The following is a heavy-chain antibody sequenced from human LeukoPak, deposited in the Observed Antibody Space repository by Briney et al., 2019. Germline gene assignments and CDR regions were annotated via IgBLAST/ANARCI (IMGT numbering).Heavy chain of an antibody. J-gene: IGHJ4*02. V-gene: IGHV3-33*06. CDR2: ILHDASAD. D-gene: IGHD6-19*01. Sequence: PGGSLRLPCAASGFSFITYGMHCVPQAPGRSVECVAVILHDASADVYGDSVKGRVSISRDDSRNTLYLQIDILRDDDTALYYSAKDRPGGWSGYFDYWGQGTLVTVSS. CDR3: AKDRPGGWSGYFDY. CDR1: GFSFITYG.